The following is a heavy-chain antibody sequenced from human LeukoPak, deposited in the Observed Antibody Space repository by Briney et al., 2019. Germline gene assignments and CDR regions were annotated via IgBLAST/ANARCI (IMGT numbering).Heavy chain of an antibody. Sequence: KPSETLSLTCADYGGSFSGYYWSWIRQPPGKGLEWIGEINHSGSTNYNPSLKSRVTISVDTSKNQFSLKLSSVTAADTAVYYCARGRLELRSYYYYYYMDVWGKGTTVTVSS. J-gene: IGHJ6*03. CDR2: INHSGST. V-gene: IGHV4-34*01. CDR3: ARGRLELRSYYYYYYMDV. D-gene: IGHD1-7*01. CDR1: GGSFSGYY.